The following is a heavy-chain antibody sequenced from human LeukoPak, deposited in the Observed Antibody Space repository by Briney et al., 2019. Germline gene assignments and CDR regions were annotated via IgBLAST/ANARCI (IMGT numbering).Heavy chain of an antibody. D-gene: IGHD3-10*01. V-gene: IGHV3-21*06. CDR2: ISSSSTSI. CDR1: GFSFSSHS. CDR3: AKVGTGNQYGSGDFDL. Sequence: GGFLRLSCAASGFSFSSHSMNWVRQAPGKGLEWVSAISSSSTSIKQRDSVKGRFTTYRDNAKSSVYLEMSDLRVEDTAVYYCAKVGTGNQYGSGDFDLWGQGSLVTVSS. J-gene: IGHJ4*02.